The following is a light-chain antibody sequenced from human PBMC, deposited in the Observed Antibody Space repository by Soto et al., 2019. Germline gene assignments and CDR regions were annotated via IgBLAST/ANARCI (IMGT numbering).Light chain of an antibody. CDR2: KAS. CDR3: QQYTGYSQFT. V-gene: IGKV1-5*03. Sequence: DIQMTQSPSTLSASVGDRVTITCRASQSIKNWLAWYQQKPGEAPKLLIYKASTLESGVPSRFSGSGSGTEFTLTISCLQPDDVATYYCQQYTGYSQFTFGPGTNVDIK. CDR1: QSIKNW. J-gene: IGKJ3*01.